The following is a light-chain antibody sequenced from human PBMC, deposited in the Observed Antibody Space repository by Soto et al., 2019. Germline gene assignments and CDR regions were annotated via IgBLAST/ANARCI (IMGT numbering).Light chain of an antibody. V-gene: IGKV3-20*01. CDR1: QSLSSSF. Sequence: EIVLTQSPGTVSLSPGERATLSCRASQSLSSSFLAWYQQKPGQAPRLLIYGAFDRATGIPDRFSGNGSGTDFTLTISRLEPEDFAVYYCQQYNNWPPTFGQGTRLEIK. CDR2: GAF. CDR3: QQYNNWPPT. J-gene: IGKJ5*01.